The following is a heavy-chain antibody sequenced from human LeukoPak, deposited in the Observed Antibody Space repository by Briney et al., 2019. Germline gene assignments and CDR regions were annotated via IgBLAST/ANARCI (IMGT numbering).Heavy chain of an antibody. CDR3: ATIDGPTVYTYYMDV. J-gene: IGHJ6*03. Sequence: GGSLRLSCAASGFTFSSYWMHWVRQAPGKWLAWVSYISPRSSTIYYAESVKGRFTVSRNDAKSSLYLQLNSLSAEHTAVYYCATIDGPTVYTYYMDVWGKGTTVTVSS. V-gene: IGHV3-48*04. D-gene: IGHD4-17*01. CDR1: GFTFSSYW. CDR2: ISPRSSTI.